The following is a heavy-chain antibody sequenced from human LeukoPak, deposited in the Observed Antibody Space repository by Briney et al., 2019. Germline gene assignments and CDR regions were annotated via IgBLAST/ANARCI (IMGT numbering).Heavy chain of an antibody. V-gene: IGHV3-30-3*01. Sequence: GGSLRLSCAASGFTFSSYAMHGVRQAPGKGLEWVAVISYDGSNKYYADSVKGRFTISRDNSKNTLYLQMNSLRAEDTAVYYCARDLPLNYDFWSGYYTGTASYFDYWGQGTLVTVSS. D-gene: IGHD3-3*01. CDR3: ARDLPLNYDFWSGYYTGTASYFDY. CDR2: ISYDGSNK. J-gene: IGHJ4*02. CDR1: GFTFSSYA.